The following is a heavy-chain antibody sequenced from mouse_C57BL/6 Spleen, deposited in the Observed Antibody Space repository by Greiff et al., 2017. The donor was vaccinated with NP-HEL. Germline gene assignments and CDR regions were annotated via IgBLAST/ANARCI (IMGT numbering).Heavy chain of an antibody. CDR2: IDPENGDT. Sequence: EVQLQQSGAELVRPGASVKLSCTASGFNIKDDYMHWVKQRPEQGLEWIGWIDPENGDTEYASKFQGKATITADTSSNTAYLQLSSLTSEDTAVYYFTFNGYDKGDYWGQGTTLTVSS. V-gene: IGHV14-4*01. CDR3: TFNGYDKGDY. J-gene: IGHJ2*01. D-gene: IGHD2-2*01. CDR1: GFNIKDDY.